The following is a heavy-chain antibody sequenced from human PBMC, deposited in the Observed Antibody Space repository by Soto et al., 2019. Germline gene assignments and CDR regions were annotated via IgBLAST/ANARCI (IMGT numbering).Heavy chain of an antibody. D-gene: IGHD2-21*02. V-gene: IGHV4-59*01. J-gene: IGHJ6*02. CDR2: VFHTGNT. CDR3: ARDHLILPAHDFFYGSDV. CDR1: GDSIRSYY. Sequence: PSETLSLTCSVSGDSIRSYYWTWIRQPPGKGLQWIGYVFHTGNTNYNPSLKSRVTISEDASKNQVSLRLTSVTAADTAVYYCARDHLILPAHDFFYGSDVWGRGATVTVSS.